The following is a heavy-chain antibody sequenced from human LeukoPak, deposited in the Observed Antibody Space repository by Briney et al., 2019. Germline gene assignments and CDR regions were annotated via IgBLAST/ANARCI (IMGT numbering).Heavy chain of an antibody. Sequence: GGSLRLSCAASGFTLSSYGMHWVRQAPGKGLEWVAVISYDGSNKYYADSVKGRFTISRDNSKNTLYLQMNSLRAEDTAVYYCAKRCPNSSGWCLDYWGQGTLVTVSS. J-gene: IGHJ4*02. D-gene: IGHD6-19*01. CDR1: GFTLSSYG. CDR3: AKRCPNSSGWCLDY. V-gene: IGHV3-30*18. CDR2: ISYDGSNK.